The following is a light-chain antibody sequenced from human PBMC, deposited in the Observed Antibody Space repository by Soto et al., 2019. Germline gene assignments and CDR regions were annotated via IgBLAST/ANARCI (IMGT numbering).Light chain of an antibody. CDR2: DAS. J-gene: IGKJ1*01. CDR3: QQRSNWPPTWT. Sequence: EIVLTQSPATLSLSPGERATLSCRASQSVSSSLAWYQQKPGQAPRLLIYDASNRATGIPARFSGGGSGTDFTLTISSLEPEDFAVYYCQQRSNWPPTWTFGQGTKVEIK. V-gene: IGKV3-11*01. CDR1: QSVSSS.